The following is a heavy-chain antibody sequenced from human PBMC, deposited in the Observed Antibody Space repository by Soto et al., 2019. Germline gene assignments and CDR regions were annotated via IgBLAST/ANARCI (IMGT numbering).Heavy chain of an antibody. Sequence: ASVKVSCKASGGTFSSYAISWVRQAPGQGLEWMGWISAYNGNTNYAQRLQGRVTMTTDTSTSTAYMELRSLRSDDTAVYYCARDGRTGTPNWFDPWGQGTLVTVSS. CDR2: ISAYNGNT. V-gene: IGHV1-18*01. D-gene: IGHD1-1*01. CDR1: GGTFSSYA. J-gene: IGHJ5*02. CDR3: ARDGRTGTPNWFDP.